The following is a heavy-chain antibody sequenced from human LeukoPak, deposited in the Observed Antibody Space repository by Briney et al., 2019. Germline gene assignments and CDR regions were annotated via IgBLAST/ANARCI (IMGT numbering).Heavy chain of an antibody. Sequence: GGSLRLSCAASGFTFSSYATHWVRQAPGKGLEYVSAISSNGGSTYYANSVKGRFTISRDNSKNTLYLQMGSLRAEDMAVYYCARVSGSYSGIDYWGQGTLVTVSS. CDR2: ISSNGGST. CDR1: GFTFSSYA. J-gene: IGHJ4*02. CDR3: ARVSGSYSGIDY. V-gene: IGHV3-64*01. D-gene: IGHD1-26*01.